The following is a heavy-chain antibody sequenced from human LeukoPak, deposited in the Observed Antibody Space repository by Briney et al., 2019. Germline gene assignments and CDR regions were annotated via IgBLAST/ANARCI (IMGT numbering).Heavy chain of an antibody. D-gene: IGHD6-13*01. J-gene: IGHJ4*02. Sequence: PGGSLRLSCAASGFTFSSYGMHWVSQAPGKGLEWVAFIRYDGSNKYYADSVKGRFTISRDNSKNTLYLQMISLRAEDTAVYYCAKDGYLEAAAGTYDFDYWGQGSLVTVSS. CDR1: GFTFSSYG. CDR3: AKDGYLEAAAGTYDFDY. CDR2: IRYDGSNK. V-gene: IGHV3-30*02.